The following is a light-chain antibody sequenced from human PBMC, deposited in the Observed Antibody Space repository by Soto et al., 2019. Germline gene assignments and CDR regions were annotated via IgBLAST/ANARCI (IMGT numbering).Light chain of an antibody. CDR1: QGISNY. Sequence: DIQMTQSPSAMSASVGDRVTITCRASQGISNYLDWFQQKPGKVPKRLIYAATSLRSGVPSRFSGSGYGTDFTLTISILQPQDFATDYCLQHNIYPWTFGHGTRMVIK. V-gene: IGKV1-17*03. CDR3: LQHNIYPWT. J-gene: IGKJ1*01. CDR2: AAT.